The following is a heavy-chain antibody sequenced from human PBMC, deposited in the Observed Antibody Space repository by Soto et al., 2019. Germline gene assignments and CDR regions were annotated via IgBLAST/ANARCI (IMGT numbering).Heavy chain of an antibody. CDR2: INPNRGVT. Sequence: ASVKVSGKASGYTFSDSYLHWVRQAPGQGLEWMGWINPNRGVTNYAQKFQGWVTMTSDTFISTAYLELSRLKSDDTAIYYCARGKFYDSTAYYLDYWGQGTLVTVSS. J-gene: IGHJ4*02. D-gene: IGHD3-22*01. CDR1: GYTFSDSY. CDR3: ARGKFYDSTAYYLDY. V-gene: IGHV1-2*04.